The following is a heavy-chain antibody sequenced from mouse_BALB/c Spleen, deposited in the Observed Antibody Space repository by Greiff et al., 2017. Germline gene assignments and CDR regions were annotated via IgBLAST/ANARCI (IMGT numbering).Heavy chain of an antibody. CDR1: GFNIKDTY. V-gene: IGHV14-3*02. CDR3: ARESPIYYGNYWYFDV. D-gene: IGHD2-1*01. J-gene: IGHJ1*01. Sequence: EVQLQQSGAELVKPGASVKLSCTASGFNIKDTYMHWVKQRPEQGLEWIGRIDPANGNTKYDPKFQGQATITADTSSNTAYLQLSSLTSEDTAVYYGARESPIYYGNYWYFDVWGAGTTVTVSS. CDR2: IDPANGNT.